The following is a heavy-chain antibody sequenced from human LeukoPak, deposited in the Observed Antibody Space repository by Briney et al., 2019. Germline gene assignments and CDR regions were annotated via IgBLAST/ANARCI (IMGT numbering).Heavy chain of an antibody. CDR1: GGSISSYY. V-gene: IGHV4-34*01. J-gene: IGHJ4*02. CDR2: INHSGST. Sequence: PSETLSLTCTVSGGSISSYYWSWIRQPPGKGLEWIGEINHSGSTNYNPSLKSRVTISVDTSKNQFSLKLSSVTAADTAVYYCARIWWLRSLDYWGQGTLVTVSS. CDR3: ARIWWLRSLDY. D-gene: IGHD5-12*01.